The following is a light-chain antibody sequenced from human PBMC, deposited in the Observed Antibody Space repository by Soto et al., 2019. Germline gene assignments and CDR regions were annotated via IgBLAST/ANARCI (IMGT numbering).Light chain of an antibody. CDR1: QSVSSN. J-gene: IGKJ1*01. CDR2: DAS. Sequence: TQSPIHPFVFPLEIATLSCRASQSVSSNLAWYQQKPGQAPRLLIYDASNRATGIPARFSGSGSGTDFTLTISSLEPEDFAVYYCQQRSNWPTFGQGTKV. CDR3: QQRSNWPT. V-gene: IGKV3-11*01.